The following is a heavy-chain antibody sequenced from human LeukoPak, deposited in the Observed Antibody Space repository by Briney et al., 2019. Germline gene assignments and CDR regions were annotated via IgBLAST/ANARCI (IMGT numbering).Heavy chain of an antibody. CDR2: IYYSGST. D-gene: IGHD3-10*01. Sequence: PSETLSLTCTVSGGSISSSSYYWGWIRQPPGKGLEWSGSIYYSGSTYYNPSLKSRVTISVDTSKNQFSLKLSSVTAADTAVYYCARRNYYGSGSYDYWGQGTLVTVSS. CDR3: ARRNYYGSGSYDY. V-gene: IGHV4-39*01. J-gene: IGHJ4*02. CDR1: GGSISSSSYY.